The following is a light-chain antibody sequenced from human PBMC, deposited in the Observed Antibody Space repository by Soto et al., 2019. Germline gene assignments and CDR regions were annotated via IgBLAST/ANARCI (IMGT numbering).Light chain of an antibody. V-gene: IGKV1-5*03. CDR3: QQYSSYAWT. J-gene: IGKJ1*01. CDR1: QSISSW. Sequence: DIQMTQSPSTLSASVGDRVIIDCRASQSISSWLAWYQQKPGKAPKLLIYKASSLKSGVPSRFSGSGSGTEFTLTISSLQPDDFATYYCQQYSSYAWTFGQGTKVDIK. CDR2: KAS.